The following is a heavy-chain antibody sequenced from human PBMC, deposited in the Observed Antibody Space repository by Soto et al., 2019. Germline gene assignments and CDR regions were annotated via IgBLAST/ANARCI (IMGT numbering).Heavy chain of an antibody. J-gene: IGHJ3*02. V-gene: IGHV3-30*18. Sequence: QVQLVESGGGVVQPGRSLRLSCAASGFTFSSYGMHWVRQAPGKGLEWVAVISYDGSNKYYADSVKGRFTISRDNSKNTLSLQMNSLRAEDTAVYYCAKERSSSALRPSPTFDIWGQGTMVTVSS. CDR3: AKERSSSALRPSPTFDI. CDR2: ISYDGSNK. D-gene: IGHD6-13*01. CDR1: GFTFSSYG.